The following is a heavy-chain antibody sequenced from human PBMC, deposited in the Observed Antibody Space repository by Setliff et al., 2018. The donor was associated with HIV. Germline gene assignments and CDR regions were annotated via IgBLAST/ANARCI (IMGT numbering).Heavy chain of an antibody. D-gene: IGHD3-22*01. V-gene: IGHV4-4*08. J-gene: IGHJ4*02. Sequence: PSETLSLTCTVSGGSISNHYWSWIRQSPGKRLEWIGYMSTSGGTNYNPSLKSRVTISVDTSKNQFSLKLSSVTAADTAVYYCAREGSDSSALDYWGQGTLVTVSS. CDR3: AREGSDSSALDY. CDR1: GGSISNHY. CDR2: MSTSGGT.